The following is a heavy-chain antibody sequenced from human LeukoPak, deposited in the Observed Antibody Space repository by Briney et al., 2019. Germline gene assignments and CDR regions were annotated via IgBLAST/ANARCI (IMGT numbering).Heavy chain of an antibody. CDR1: GGSVSSGSYY. D-gene: IGHD6-6*01. CDR2: IYYSGST. CDR3: ARGGTSIAARPSVVPFDY. J-gene: IGHJ4*02. V-gene: IGHV4-61*01. Sequence: SETLSLTCTVSGGSVSSGSYYWSWIRQPPGKGLEWIGYIYYSGSTNYNPSLKSQVTISVDTSKNQFSLKLSSVTAADTAVYYCARGGTSIAARPSVVPFDYWGQGTLVTVSS.